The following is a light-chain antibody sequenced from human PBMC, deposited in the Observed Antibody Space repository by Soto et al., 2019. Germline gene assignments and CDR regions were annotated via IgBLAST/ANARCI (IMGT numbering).Light chain of an antibody. CDR3: QQYGSSSWT. CDR2: GAS. Sequence: EIVLTQSPGTLSLSPGERATLSCRARQSVNSGYLAWYQQKPGQAPRLLIYGASSRATGIPDRFSGSGSGTDFTLTISRLEPEDFAVYYCQQYGSSSWTFGQGTKVDIK. CDR1: QSVNSGY. J-gene: IGKJ1*01. V-gene: IGKV3-20*01.